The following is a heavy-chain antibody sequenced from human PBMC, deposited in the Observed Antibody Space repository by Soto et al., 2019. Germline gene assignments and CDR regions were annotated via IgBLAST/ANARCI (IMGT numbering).Heavy chain of an antibody. J-gene: IGHJ3*02. D-gene: IGHD3-22*01. V-gene: IGHV1-46*01. Sequence: GASVKVSCKASGYTFTSYYMHWVRQAPGQGLEWMGIINPSGGSTSYAQKFQGRVTMTRDTSTSTVYMELSSLRSEDTAVYYCAREGSYYDSSGYYYGAFDIWGQGTMVTVSS. CDR1: GYTFTSYY. CDR3: AREGSYYDSSGYYYGAFDI. CDR2: INPSGGST.